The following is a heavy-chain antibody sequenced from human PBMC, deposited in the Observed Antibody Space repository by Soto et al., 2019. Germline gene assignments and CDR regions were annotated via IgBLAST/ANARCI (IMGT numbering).Heavy chain of an antibody. D-gene: IGHD2-2*01. Sequence: QVQLVQSGAEVKKPGASLKVSCKASGYTFTSYYMHWVRQAPGQGLEWMGIINPSGTTTDYAQKFQGRVTMTRDTPTSTYYMELSSLRSEDTAVYYCARPPLASHYYYGMAVWGQRTTVTVSS. CDR2: INPSGTTT. J-gene: IGHJ6*02. CDR1: GYTFTSYY. V-gene: IGHV1-46*01. CDR3: ARPPLASHYYYGMAV.